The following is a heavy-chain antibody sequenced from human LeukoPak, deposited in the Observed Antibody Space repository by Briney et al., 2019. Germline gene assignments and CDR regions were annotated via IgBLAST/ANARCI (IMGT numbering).Heavy chain of an antibody. J-gene: IGHJ4*02. Sequence: SETLSLTCTVSGGSISSYYWSWIRQPPGKGLEWIGYGFHTGRTNYSPSLKSRVTISVDTSKNQFSLKLSSVTAADTAVYYCSRGGENPPPADWGQGILVTVFS. CDR2: GFHTGRT. D-gene: IGHD2/OR15-2a*01. CDR1: GGSISSYY. CDR3: SRGGENPPPAD. V-gene: IGHV4-59*13.